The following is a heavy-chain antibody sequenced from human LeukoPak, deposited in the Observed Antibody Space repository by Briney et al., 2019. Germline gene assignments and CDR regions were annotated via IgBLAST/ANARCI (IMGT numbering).Heavy chain of an antibody. CDR3: AKDRYSNYGNWFDP. D-gene: IGHD4-11*01. V-gene: IGHV3-23*01. CDR1: GFTFSSYA. J-gene: IGHJ5*02. Sequence: GGSLRLSCAASGFTFSSYAMNWVRQAPGKGLEWVSGISGSGGSTYYADSVKGRFTISRDNSKNTLYLQMNSLRAEDTAVHYCAKDRYSNYGNWFDPWGQGTLVTVFS. CDR2: ISGSGGST.